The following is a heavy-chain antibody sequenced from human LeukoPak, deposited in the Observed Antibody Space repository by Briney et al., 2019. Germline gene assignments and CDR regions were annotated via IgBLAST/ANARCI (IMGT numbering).Heavy chain of an antibody. V-gene: IGHV4-59*01. CDR1: GGSISSYY. CDR2: IYYSGST. Sequence: SETLSLTCTVSGGSISSYYWSWIRQPPGKGLEWFGYIYYSGSTNYNPSLKSRVTISVDTSKNQFSLKLSSVTAADTAMYYCARRAYSSGWYYFDYWGQGTLVTVSS. D-gene: IGHD6-19*01. J-gene: IGHJ4*02. CDR3: ARRAYSSGWYYFDY.